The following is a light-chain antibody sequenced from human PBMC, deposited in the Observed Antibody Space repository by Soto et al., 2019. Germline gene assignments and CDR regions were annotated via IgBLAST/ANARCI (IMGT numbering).Light chain of an antibody. CDR2: DDS. J-gene: IGLJ1*01. CDR1: NIGSKS. CDR3: QVWDSSSDHYV. Sequence: SYELTQPPSVSVAPGQTARITCGGANIGSKSVHWYQQKPGQAPVLVVYDDSDRPSGIPERFSGYNSGNAATLTISRVEAGDEADYYCQVWDSSSDHYVFGTGTKVTVL. V-gene: IGLV3-21*02.